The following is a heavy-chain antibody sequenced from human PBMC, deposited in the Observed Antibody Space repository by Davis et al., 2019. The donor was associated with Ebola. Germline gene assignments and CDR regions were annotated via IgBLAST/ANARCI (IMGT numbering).Heavy chain of an antibody. D-gene: IGHD1-26*01. J-gene: IGHJ4*02. CDR1: GGTFSSYA. CDR3: TSGSYAGGEDY. Sequence: AASVKVSCKASGGTFSSYAISWVRQAPGQGLEWMGRIIPILGIANYAQKFQGRVTMTRDTSTSTVYMELSSLRSEDTAVYYCTSGSYAGGEDYWGQGTLVTVSS. V-gene: IGHV1-69*04. CDR2: IIPILGIA.